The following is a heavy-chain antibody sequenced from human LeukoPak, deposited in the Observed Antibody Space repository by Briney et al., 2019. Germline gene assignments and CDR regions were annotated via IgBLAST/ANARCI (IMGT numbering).Heavy chain of an antibody. CDR1: GFTFSSYA. D-gene: IGHD2-21*02. Sequence: GGSLRLSCAASGFTFSSYALSWVRQAPGKGLEWVSAISGSGGSTYYADSVKGRFTISRDNSKNTLYLQMNSLRAEDTAVYYCAKDQRYCGGDCYSSFDYWGQGTLVTVSS. CDR3: AKDQRYCGGDCYSSFDY. J-gene: IGHJ4*02. CDR2: ISGSGGST. V-gene: IGHV3-23*01.